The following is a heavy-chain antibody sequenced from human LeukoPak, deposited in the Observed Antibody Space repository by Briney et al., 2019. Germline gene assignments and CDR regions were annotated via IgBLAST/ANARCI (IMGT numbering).Heavy chain of an antibody. Sequence: GGSLRLSCTASGFTFLDCGMSWVRQAPGKGLEWVSVIYSGGSTYYADSVKGRFTISRDNSKNTLYLQMNSLRAEDTAVYYCARDLRISYYYYGMDVWGQGTTVTVSS. V-gene: IGHV3-53*01. D-gene: IGHD3-3*02. J-gene: IGHJ6*02. CDR1: GFTFLDCG. CDR2: IYSGGST. CDR3: ARDLRISYYYYGMDV.